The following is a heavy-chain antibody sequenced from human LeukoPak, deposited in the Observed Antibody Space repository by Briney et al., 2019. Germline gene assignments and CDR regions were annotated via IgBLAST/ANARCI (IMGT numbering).Heavy chain of an antibody. J-gene: IGHJ3*02. V-gene: IGHV1-2*02. Sequence: ASVKVSCKASGYTFTGYYMHWVRQAPGQGLEWMGWISPNSGGTNYAQKFQGRVTMTRDTSISTAYMELSRLRSDDTAVYYCARDASSGSEAFDIWGQGTMVTVSS. D-gene: IGHD3-22*01. CDR2: ISPNSGGT. CDR1: GYTFTGYY. CDR3: ARDASSGSEAFDI.